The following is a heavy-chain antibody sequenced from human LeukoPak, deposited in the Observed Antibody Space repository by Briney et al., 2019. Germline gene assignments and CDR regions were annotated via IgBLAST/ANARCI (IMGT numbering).Heavy chain of an antibody. Sequence: PGGSLRLSCAASGLTFSKDAMIWVRQAPGKGLEWGSGISGSGGGTYYADSVKGRFTISRDNSKNTLFLQMNSLRGEDTAVYYCANKSVRPDWGQGTLVAVSS. CDR1: GLTFSKDA. J-gene: IGHJ4*02. CDR3: ANKSVRPD. CDR2: ISGSGGGT. D-gene: IGHD2-2*01. V-gene: IGHV3-23*01.